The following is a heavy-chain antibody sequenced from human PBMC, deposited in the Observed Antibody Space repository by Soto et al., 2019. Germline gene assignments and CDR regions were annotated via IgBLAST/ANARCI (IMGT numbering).Heavy chain of an antibody. Sequence: SETLSLTCSVSGGSMRNVYWSWIRQPPGKGLEWLGFIFHSGNARHNTSLQSRVTMSIDTSKNQLSLSLESATAADTALYFCARAHAPTLPFDFWGQGTLVTVSS. V-gene: IGHV4-59*01. CDR2: IFHSGNA. D-gene: IGHD2-15*01. CDR1: GGSMRNVY. CDR3: ARAHAPTLPFDF. J-gene: IGHJ4*02.